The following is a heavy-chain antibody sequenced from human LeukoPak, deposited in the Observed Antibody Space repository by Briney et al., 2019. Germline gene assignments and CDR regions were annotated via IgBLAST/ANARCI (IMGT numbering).Heavy chain of an antibody. CDR2: TRNKANSYTT. D-gene: IGHD3-22*01. J-gene: IGHJ3*02. CDR1: GFTFSDHY. CDR3: ARISLDSSGYYHAFDI. Sequence: PGGSLRHSCAASGFTFSDHYMDWVRQAPGKGLEWVGRTRNKANSYTTEYAASVKGRFTISRDDSKNSLYLQMNSLKTEDTAVYYCARISLDSSGYYHAFDICGQGTMVTVSS. V-gene: IGHV3-72*01.